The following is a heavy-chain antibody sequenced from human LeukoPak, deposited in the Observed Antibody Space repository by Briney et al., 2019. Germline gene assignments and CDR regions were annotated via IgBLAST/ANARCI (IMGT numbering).Heavy chain of an antibody. D-gene: IGHD4-17*01. V-gene: IGHV1-2*02. Sequence: GASVKVSCKASGYTFTGYYLYWVRQAPGQGLEWMGWINSNSGGTNYAQNCQGRVTMTRDTSISTAYMELTRLRSDDTAVYYCARDRLLDDYGVSHCMDVWGKGTTVTVSS. CDR1: GYTFTGYY. CDR3: ARDRLLDDYGVSHCMDV. CDR2: INSNSGGT. J-gene: IGHJ6*03.